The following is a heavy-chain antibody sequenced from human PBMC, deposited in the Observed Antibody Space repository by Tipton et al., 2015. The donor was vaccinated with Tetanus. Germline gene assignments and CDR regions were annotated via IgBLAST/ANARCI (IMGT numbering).Heavy chain of an antibody. V-gene: IGHV3-13*01. Sequence: SLRLSCAASGFAFSTYDMHWVRQVTGKGLEWVSAIGVTGDTHYPDSVKGRFTISRENAKNSLYLQMNSLRDDDTAVYYCARDKSGWGLDSWGQGTLVTVSS. CDR2: IGVTGDT. J-gene: IGHJ4*02. CDR1: GFAFSTYD. D-gene: IGHD2-21*01. CDR3: ARDKSGWGLDS.